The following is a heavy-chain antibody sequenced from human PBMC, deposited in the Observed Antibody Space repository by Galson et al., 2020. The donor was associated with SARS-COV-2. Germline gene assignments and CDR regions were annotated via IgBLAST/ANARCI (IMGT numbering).Heavy chain of an antibody. V-gene: IGHV3-15*01. CDR2: IQSKSDGGTI. CDR1: GFTLSDAW. D-gene: IGHD3-10*01. J-gene: IGHJ4*02. Sequence: TGGSLRLSCAASGFTLSDAWMSWVRQAPGKGPEWVGRIQSKSDGGTIHYAAPVRGRFTISGDDSENTLYLQMNSLNTEDTAIYYCTTDVGRVPKWGQGTLVTVSS. CDR3: TTDVGRVPK.